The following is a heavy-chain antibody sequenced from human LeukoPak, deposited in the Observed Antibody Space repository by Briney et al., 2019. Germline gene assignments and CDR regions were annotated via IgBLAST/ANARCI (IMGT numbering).Heavy chain of an antibody. V-gene: IGHV4-34*12. Sequence: SETLSLTCAVYGGSFSGYSWSWIRQPPGKGLEWVGEMIHSGSTNYNPSLKSRVTISVDTSKNQFSLKVSSVTAADTAVYYCARSMVLIAAAGKGFDYWGQGTLVTVST. CDR2: MIHSGST. D-gene: IGHD6-13*01. J-gene: IGHJ4*02. CDR3: ARSMVLIAAAGKGFDY. CDR1: GGSFSGYS.